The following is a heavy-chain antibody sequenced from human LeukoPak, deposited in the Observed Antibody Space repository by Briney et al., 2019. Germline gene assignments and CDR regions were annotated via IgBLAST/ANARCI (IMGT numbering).Heavy chain of an antibody. J-gene: IGHJ4*02. CDR2: INHSGST. CDR3: AGVGLLGPGY. CDR1: GGSFSGYY. Sequence: SETLSLTCAVFGGSFSGYYWTWIRQPPGKGLEWIGEINHSGSTNYNPSLKSRVTISVDTSKNQFSLKLSSVTAADTAVYHCAGVGLLGPGYWGQGTLVTVSS. D-gene: IGHD2-15*01. V-gene: IGHV4-34*01.